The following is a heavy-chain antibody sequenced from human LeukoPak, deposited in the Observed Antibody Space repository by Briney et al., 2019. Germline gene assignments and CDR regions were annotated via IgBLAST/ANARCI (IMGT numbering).Heavy chain of an antibody. CDR2: ISAYNGNT. CDR1: GYTFTSYG. V-gene: IGHV1-18*01. Sequence: GASVKVSCKASGYTFTSYGISWVRQAPGQGLEWMGWISAYNGNTNYAQRLQGRVTMTTDTSTSTAYMELRSLRSDDTAVYYCARDDRITMAPYQDYWGQGTLVTVSS. D-gene: IGHD3-10*01. J-gene: IGHJ4*02. CDR3: ARDDRITMAPYQDY.